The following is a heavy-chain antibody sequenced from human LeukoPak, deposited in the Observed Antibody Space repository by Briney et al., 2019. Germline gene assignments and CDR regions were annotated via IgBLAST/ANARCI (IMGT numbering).Heavy chain of an antibody. V-gene: IGHV3-21*01. D-gene: IGHD5-24*01. Sequence: GGSLRLSCAASGFTLISYWMSWVRQTPGKGLEWVSSISSSSSYIYYADSVKGRFTISRDNAKNSLYLQMNSLRAEDTAVYYCARDGKMATITSFDYWGQGTLVTVSS. CDR3: ARDGKMATITSFDY. CDR1: GFTLISYW. CDR2: ISSSSSYI. J-gene: IGHJ4*02.